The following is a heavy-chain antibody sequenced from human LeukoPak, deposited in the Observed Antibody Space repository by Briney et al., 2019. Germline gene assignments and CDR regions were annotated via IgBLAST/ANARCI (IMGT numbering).Heavy chain of an antibody. CDR2: LGPAGDT. CDR3: ARALYGDYFDY. D-gene: IGHD4-17*01. J-gene: IGHJ4*02. V-gene: IGHV3-13*04. CDR1: GFTFSSYD. Sequence: GGSLRLSCAASGFTFSSYDMHWVRQVTGQGLEWVSALGPAGDTYYPGSVKGRFTISRENAKNSLYLQMNSLRAGDTAVYYCARALYGDYFDYWGQGTLVTVSS.